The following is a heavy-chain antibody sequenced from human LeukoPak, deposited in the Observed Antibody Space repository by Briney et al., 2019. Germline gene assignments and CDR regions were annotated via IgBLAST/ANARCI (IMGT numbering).Heavy chain of an antibody. CDR1: AYTFTSYY. J-gene: IGHJ4*02. V-gene: IGHV1-46*01. Sequence: ASVKVSCKASAYTFTSYYIHWVRQAPGQGLEWMGIINPSGGSTNYAQKFQGRVTMTRDTSTSTVYMELSSLRSEDTAVYYRARGGPAYCGDDCYSNGYFDYWGQGTLVTVSS. D-gene: IGHD2-21*02. CDR2: INPSGGST. CDR3: ARGGPAYCGDDCYSNGYFDY.